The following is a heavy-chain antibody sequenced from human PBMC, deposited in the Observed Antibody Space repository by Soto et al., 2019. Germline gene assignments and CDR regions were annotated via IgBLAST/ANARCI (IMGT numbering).Heavy chain of an antibody. D-gene: IGHD6-13*01. V-gene: IGHV3-7*03. CDR2: IKQDGSEK. CDR3: ARGHSSSWYRVHWFDP. J-gene: IGHJ5*02. Sequence: PGGSLRLSCAASGFTFSSYWMSWVRQAPGKGLEWVANIKQDGSEKYYVDSVKGRFTISRDNAKNSLYLQMNSLRAEDTAVYYCARGHSSSWYRVHWFDPWGQATLVTLST. CDR1: GFTFSSYW.